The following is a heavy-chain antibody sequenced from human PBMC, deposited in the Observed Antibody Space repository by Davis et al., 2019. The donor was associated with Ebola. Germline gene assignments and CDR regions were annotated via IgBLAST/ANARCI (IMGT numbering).Heavy chain of an antibody. CDR2: ISNDGSKK. CDR3: AKGQDSGMAPGDY. Sequence: GGSLRLSCAASGFTFSRYGMHWVRQAPGKGLEWVAVISNDGSKKYYADSLKGRFTISRDNSKKTLYLQMSSPRTEDTAVYYCAKGQDSGMAPGDYWGQGTVVTVSS. D-gene: IGHD5-18*01. J-gene: IGHJ4*02. V-gene: IGHV3-30*18. CDR1: GFTFSRYG.